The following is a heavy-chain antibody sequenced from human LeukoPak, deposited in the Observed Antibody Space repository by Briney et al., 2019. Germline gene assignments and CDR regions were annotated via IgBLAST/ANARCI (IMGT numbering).Heavy chain of an antibody. J-gene: IGHJ4*02. Sequence: GGTLRLSCAASGFTFSSMTWVRQAPGKGLEWVSTISGSGGSTYYADSVKGRFTISRDDSKNTLYLQMKNLRAEDTAVYYCAKDGAWLRFDDWGQGILVSVSS. CDR2: ISGSGGST. V-gene: IGHV3-23*01. CDR3: AKDGAWLRFDD. D-gene: IGHD5-12*01. CDR1: GFTFSS.